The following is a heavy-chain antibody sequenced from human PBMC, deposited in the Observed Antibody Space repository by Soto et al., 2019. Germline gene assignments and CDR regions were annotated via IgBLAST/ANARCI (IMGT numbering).Heavy chain of an antibody. Sequence: GGSLRLSCAASGFTFSSYSMNWVRQAPGKGLEWVSYISSSSSTIYYADSVKGRFTISRDNAKNSLYLQMNSLRAEDTAVYYCARDRPRVVVAATAVDYWGQGTLVTVSS. D-gene: IGHD2-15*01. CDR2: ISSSSSTI. V-gene: IGHV3-48*01. J-gene: IGHJ4*02. CDR3: ARDRPRVVVAATAVDY. CDR1: GFTFSSYS.